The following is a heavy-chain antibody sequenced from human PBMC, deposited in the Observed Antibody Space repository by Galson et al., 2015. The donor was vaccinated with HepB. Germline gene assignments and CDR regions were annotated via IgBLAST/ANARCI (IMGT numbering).Heavy chain of an antibody. D-gene: IGHD6-19*01. V-gene: IGHV2-70*11. CDR2: IDWDDDK. CDR3: ARVSCSGWGFDS. CDR1: GFSLSTSKMC. Sequence: PALVKPTQTLTLTCTLSGFSLSTSKMCVSWIRQPPGKALEWLARIDWDDDKYYNTSLQTRLSISKDTSKNQVVLTMSNMDAVDTATYFCARVSCSGWGFDSWGQGTLVTVSS. J-gene: IGHJ4*02.